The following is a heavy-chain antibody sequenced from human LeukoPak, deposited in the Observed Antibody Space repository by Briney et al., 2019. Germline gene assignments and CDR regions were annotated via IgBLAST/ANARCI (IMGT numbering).Heavy chain of an antibody. Sequence: PSETLSLTCAVYGGSFSGYYWSWIRQPPGKGPEWIGEINHSGSTNYNPSLKSRVTISVDTSKNQFSLKLSSVTAADTAVYYCARIETYYYDSSGYLGGLDAFDIWGQGTMVTVSS. CDR2: INHSGST. V-gene: IGHV4-34*01. CDR3: ARIETYYYDSSGYLGGLDAFDI. J-gene: IGHJ3*02. D-gene: IGHD3-22*01. CDR1: GGSFSGYY.